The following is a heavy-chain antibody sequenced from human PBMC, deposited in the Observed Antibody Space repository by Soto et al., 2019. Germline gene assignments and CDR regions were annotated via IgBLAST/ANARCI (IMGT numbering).Heavy chain of an antibody. J-gene: IGHJ6*02. D-gene: IGHD5-12*01. V-gene: IGHV1-2*02. CDR3: ARDVAAGGMDV. Sequence: ASVKVSCKASGFSFTGYYIHWLRQAPGQGLEWMGWINAHSGGTEYAQKFQGRVTLTRDTSIATAYLTLTSLTSDDTAVYYCARDVAAGGMDVWGQGTTVTVSS. CDR2: INAHSGGT. CDR1: GFSFTGYY.